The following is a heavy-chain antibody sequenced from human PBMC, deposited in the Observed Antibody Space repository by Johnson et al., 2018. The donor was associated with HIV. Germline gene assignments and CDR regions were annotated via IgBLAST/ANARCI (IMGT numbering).Heavy chain of an antibody. V-gene: IGHV3-15*05. CDR3: NQDRGYYDRSGYSRPFDI. CDR1: GFTFSHAW. CDR2: IKSKTDGGTR. D-gene: IGHD3-22*01. Sequence: VQLVESGGGLVKPGGSLRLSCAASGFTFSHAWMSWVRQAPGKGLQWVGRIKSKTDGGTRDYAAPVKGRFTISRDDSKNTMNLQMTSLKTEDTAVYYCNQDRGYYDRSGYSRPFDIWGQGTMVIVSS. J-gene: IGHJ3*02.